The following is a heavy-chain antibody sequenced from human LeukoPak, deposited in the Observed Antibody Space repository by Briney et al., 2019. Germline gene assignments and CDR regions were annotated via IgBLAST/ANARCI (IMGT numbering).Heavy chain of an antibody. J-gene: IGHJ3*02. V-gene: IGHV1-18*01. CDR3: ARDGRFDAFDI. Sequence: AAVKVSCKASGYTFTSYGISWVRQARGQGVKGMGWISAYNGKTNYAQRLRGRVTMTTDPSTSRAYMELRSLRSGDTAVYYCARDGRFDAFDIWGQGTMVTVSS. CDR2: ISAYNGKT. CDR1: GYTFTSYG.